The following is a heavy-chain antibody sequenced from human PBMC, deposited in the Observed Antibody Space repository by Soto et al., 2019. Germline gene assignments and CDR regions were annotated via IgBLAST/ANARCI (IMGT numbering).Heavy chain of an antibody. CDR3: VRDGTKTLRDWLDP. V-gene: IGHV4-4*07. J-gene: IGHJ5*02. Sequence: SETLSLTCTVSGASISGYYWSWIRKSAGKGLEWIGRIYATGTTDYNPSLKSRVMMSVDTSKKQFSLKLRSVTAADTAVYYCVRDGTKTLRDWLDPWGQGISVTVSS. D-gene: IGHD1-1*01. CDR2: IYATGTT. CDR1: GASISGYY.